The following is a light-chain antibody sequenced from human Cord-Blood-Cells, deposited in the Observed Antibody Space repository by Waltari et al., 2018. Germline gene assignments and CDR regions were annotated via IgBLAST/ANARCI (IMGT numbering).Light chain of an antibody. J-gene: IGLJ3*02. CDR3: CSYAGSSTLV. V-gene: IGLV2-23*01. CDR1: SSDVGSYNL. Sequence: QSALTQPASVSGSPGQSITISCTGTSSDVGSYNLVSWYQPHPGKAPKFMIYEGSKRPSGVSKRFSGSKSGNTASLTISGLQAEDEADYYCCSYAGSSTLVFGGGTKLTVL. CDR2: EGS.